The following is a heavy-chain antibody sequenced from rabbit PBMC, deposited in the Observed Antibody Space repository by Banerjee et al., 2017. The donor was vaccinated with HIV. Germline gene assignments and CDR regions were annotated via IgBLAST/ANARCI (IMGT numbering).Heavy chain of an antibody. Sequence: QEQLEESGGGLVKPGASLTLTCTASGFSFSSGYDMCWVRQAPGKGLEWIACIYIGNFGTTWYASWVNGRFTISRSTSLNTVDLKMTSLTAADMATYFCARTGAGGYLYGMDLWGPGTLVTVS. J-gene: IGHJ6*01. V-gene: IGHV1S43*01. CDR2: IYIGNFGTT. CDR3: ARTGAGGYLYGMDL. CDR1: GFSFSSGYD. D-gene: IGHD1-1*01.